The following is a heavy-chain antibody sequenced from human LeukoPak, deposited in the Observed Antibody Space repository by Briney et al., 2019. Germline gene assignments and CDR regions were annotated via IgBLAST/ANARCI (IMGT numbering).Heavy chain of an antibody. CDR1: GFTVSSNY. J-gene: IGHJ6*03. V-gene: IGHV3-66*01. CDR3: ARVRVTMVRGGDYYYYMDV. Sequence: GGSLRLSCAASGFTVSSNYMSWVRQAPGKGLEWVSVIYSGGSTYYAGSVKGRFTISRDNSKNTLYLQMNSLRAEDTAVYYCARVRVTMVRGGDYYYYMDVWGKGTTVTISS. CDR2: IYSGGST. D-gene: IGHD3-10*01.